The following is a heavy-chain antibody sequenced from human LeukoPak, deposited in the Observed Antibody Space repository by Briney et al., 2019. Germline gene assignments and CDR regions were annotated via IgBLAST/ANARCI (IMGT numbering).Heavy chain of an antibody. Sequence: GGSLRLFCAASGFTFSDYYMSWIRQAPGKGLEWVSYISSSGSTIYYADSVKGRFTISRDNAKNSLYLQMNSLRAEDTAVYYCANIYGDYEWNYWGQGTLVTVSS. CDR2: ISSSGSTI. V-gene: IGHV3-11*04. D-gene: IGHD4-17*01. J-gene: IGHJ4*02. CDR1: GFTFSDYY. CDR3: ANIYGDYEWNY.